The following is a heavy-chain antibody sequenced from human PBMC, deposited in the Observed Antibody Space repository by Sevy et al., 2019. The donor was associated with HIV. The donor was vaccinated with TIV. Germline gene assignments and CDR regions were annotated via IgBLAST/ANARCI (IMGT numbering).Heavy chain of an antibody. V-gene: IGHV4-38-2*01. D-gene: IGHD2-2*01. Sequence: SETLSLTCAVSGYSITNGYYWGWIRQPPWKGLEWIGSIYHSGSTYYNPSLKSRVTISIDTSKNQFSLKLNSVTAADTAVYYCARRYCSGTSCYPYFDYWGQGTLVTVSS. J-gene: IGHJ4*02. CDR1: GYSITNGYY. CDR2: IYHSGST. CDR3: ARRYCSGTSCYPYFDY.